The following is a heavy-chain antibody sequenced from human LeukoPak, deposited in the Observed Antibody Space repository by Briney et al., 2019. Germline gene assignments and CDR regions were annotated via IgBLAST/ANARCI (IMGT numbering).Heavy chain of an antibody. Sequence: PSETLSLTCTVSGGSISSYYWSWIRQPPGKGLEWIGYIYYSGSSNYNPSLKSRVTISVDTSKNQFSLKLSSVTAADTAVYYCARDGAPSSGWYYFDYWGQGTLVTVSS. V-gene: IGHV4-59*01. CDR2: IYYSGSS. D-gene: IGHD6-19*01. CDR3: ARDGAPSSGWYYFDY. CDR1: GGSISSYY. J-gene: IGHJ4*02.